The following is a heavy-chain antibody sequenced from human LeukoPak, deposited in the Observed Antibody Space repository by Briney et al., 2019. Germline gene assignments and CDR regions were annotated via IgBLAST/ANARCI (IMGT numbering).Heavy chain of an antibody. CDR1: GFTFSSYA. V-gene: IGHV3-30-3*01. D-gene: IGHD6-13*01. Sequence: GSLRLSCAASGFTFSSYAMHWVRQAPGKGLEWVAVISYDGSNKYYADSVKGRFTISRDNSKNTLYLQMNSLRAEDTAVYYCARDLGVAAAGTGYWGQGTLVTVSS. CDR2: ISYDGSNK. CDR3: ARDLGVAAAGTGY. J-gene: IGHJ4*02.